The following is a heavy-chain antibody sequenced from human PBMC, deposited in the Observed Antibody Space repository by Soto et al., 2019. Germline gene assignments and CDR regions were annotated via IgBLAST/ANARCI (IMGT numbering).Heavy chain of an antibody. Sequence: SVKVSCKASGGTFSSYAISWVRQAPGQGLEWMGGIIPIFGTANYAQKFQGRVTIAADESTSTAYMELSSLRSEDTAVYYCARPVVAASFYYYYGMDVWGQGTTVTVSS. CDR3: ARPVVAASFYYYYGMDV. V-gene: IGHV1-69*13. CDR2: IIPIFGTA. CDR1: GGTFSSYA. J-gene: IGHJ6*02. D-gene: IGHD2-15*01.